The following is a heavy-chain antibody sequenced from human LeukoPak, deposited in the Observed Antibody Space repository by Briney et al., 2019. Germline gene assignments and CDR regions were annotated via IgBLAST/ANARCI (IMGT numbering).Heavy chain of an antibody. D-gene: IGHD3-16*02. V-gene: IGHV4-61*01. CDR1: GGSVSSGSYY. CDR2: IYYSGST. J-gene: IGHJ4*02. Sequence: SETLSLTCTVSGGSVSSGSYYWSWIRQPPGKGLEWIGYIYYSGSTNYNPSLKSRVTISVDTSKNQFSLKLSSVTAADTAVYYCASSHYDYVWGSYRSYDYWGQGTLVTVSS. CDR3: ASSHYDYVWGSYRSYDY.